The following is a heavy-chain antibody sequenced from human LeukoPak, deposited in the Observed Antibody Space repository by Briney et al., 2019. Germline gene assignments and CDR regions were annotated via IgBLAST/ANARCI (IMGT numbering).Heavy chain of an antibody. CDR3: AREDQWLVKGSAFDI. D-gene: IGHD6-19*01. V-gene: IGHV3-21*01. Sequence: GGSLRLSCAASGFTFSSYGMNWVRQAPGKGLEWVSSISNNSSNKYYADSVKGRFTISRDNSKNSLYLQMNSLRAEDTAVYYCAREDQWLVKGSAFDIWGQLTMVTVSS. J-gene: IGHJ3*02. CDR2: ISNNSSNK. CDR1: GFTFSSYG.